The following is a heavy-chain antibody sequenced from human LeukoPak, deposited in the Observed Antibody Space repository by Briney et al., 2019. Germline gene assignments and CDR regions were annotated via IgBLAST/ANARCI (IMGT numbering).Heavy chain of an antibody. CDR1: GFTFSSYG. V-gene: IGHV3-30*03. CDR2: ISYDGSNK. D-gene: IGHD6-13*01. Sequence: PGGSLRLSCAASGFTFSSYGMPWVRQAPGKGLEWVAVISYDGSNKYYADSVKGRFTISRDNSKNTLYLQMNSLRAEDTAVYYCARSAGYSSSWYWADYWGQGTLVTVSS. CDR3: ARSAGYSSSWYWADY. J-gene: IGHJ4*02.